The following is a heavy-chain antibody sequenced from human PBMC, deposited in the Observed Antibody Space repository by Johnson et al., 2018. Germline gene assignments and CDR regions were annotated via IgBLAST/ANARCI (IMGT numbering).Heavy chain of an antibody. D-gene: IGHD3-22*01. V-gene: IGHV4-59*01. J-gene: IGHJ6*03. CDR1: GGSISSYY. CDR3: ARGIDYCYDGSCSYYYYYYYMDV. Sequence: QVQLQESGPGLVKPSETLSLTCTVSGGSISSYYWSWIRQPPGKGLEWIGYIYYSGSTNYNPSLKSRVTISVDTSKNQFSLKLSSVTAADTAVYYCARGIDYCYDGSCSYYYYYYYMDVWGKVTTVTVSS. CDR2: IYYSGST.